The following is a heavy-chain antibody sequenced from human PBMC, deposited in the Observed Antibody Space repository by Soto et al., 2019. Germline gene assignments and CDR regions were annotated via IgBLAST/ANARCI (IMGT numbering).Heavy chain of an antibody. Sequence: GGSLRLSCAASGFTFSNYGMHWVRQAPGKGLEWVAVISYDGSSKYYADSVKGRFNISRDTSKNTLYLQMNSLRAEDTAVYYCAKDREDHLVRGWFDPWGQGALVTVSS. CDR3: AKDREDHLVRGWFDP. CDR1: GFTFSNYG. V-gene: IGHV3-30*18. J-gene: IGHJ5*02. CDR2: ISYDGSSK. D-gene: IGHD1-26*01.